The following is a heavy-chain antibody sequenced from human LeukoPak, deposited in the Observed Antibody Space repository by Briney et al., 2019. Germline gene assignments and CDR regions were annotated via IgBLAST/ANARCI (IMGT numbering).Heavy chain of an antibody. CDR1: GFTFSSYA. D-gene: IGHD6-6*01. CDR2: ISASNGNT. J-gene: IGHJ6*02. CDR3: ARDPYSSTWSYGMDV. Sequence: GGSLRLSCAGSGFTFSSYAMTWVRQAPGKGLKWVSGISASNGNTYHADSVKGRFTISRDDSKGTLYLQMNSLRVEDTAVYYCARDPYSSTWSYGMDVWGQGTTVTVSS. V-gene: IGHV3-23*01.